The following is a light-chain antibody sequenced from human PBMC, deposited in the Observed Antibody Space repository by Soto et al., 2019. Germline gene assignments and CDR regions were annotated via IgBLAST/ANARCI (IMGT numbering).Light chain of an antibody. CDR2: AAS. V-gene: IGKV1-39*01. CDR1: QPIGTS. J-gene: IGKJ1*01. CDR3: QQGYTTLWT. Sequence: DIQMTQSPSTLSASVGDSVTVSCRASQPIGTSLHWYQQKPGKAPKVLISAASRLQSGVSSRFSGSGSGTHFALTISNIQPEDFATYYCQQGYTTLWTFGQGTKVELK.